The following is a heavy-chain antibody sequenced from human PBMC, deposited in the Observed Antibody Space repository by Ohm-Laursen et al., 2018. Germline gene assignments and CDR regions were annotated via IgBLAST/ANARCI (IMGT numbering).Heavy chain of an antibody. V-gene: IGHV3-23*01. Sequence: SLRLSCAASGFNFRNFAMSWVRQAPGKGLEWVSAIGVNPLNPYYADFVKGRFAISRDNSKDTLDLLMNSLRAEDTAVYYCAKNGAVFGDYDQYYFDYWGQGALVTVSS. CDR2: IGVNPLNP. J-gene: IGHJ4*02. CDR3: AKNGAVFGDYDQYYFDY. CDR1: GFNFRNFA. D-gene: IGHD4-17*01.